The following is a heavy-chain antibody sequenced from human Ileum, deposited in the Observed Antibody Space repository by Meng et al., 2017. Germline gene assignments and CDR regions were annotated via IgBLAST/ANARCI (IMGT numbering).Heavy chain of an antibody. CDR3: ARARSYEYVSGRFYGYEFDS. Sequence: GESLKISCTGSGYSFTNYWIGWVRQMPGKGLEWMGIINPGDSETRYSPAFQGQVTISVDKSINTAYLQWSSLKASDTAMYYCARARSYEYVSGRFYGYEFDSWGQGTLVTVSS. CDR1: GYSFTNYW. D-gene: IGHD3-10*01. J-gene: IGHJ5*01. V-gene: IGHV5-51*01. CDR2: INPGDSET.